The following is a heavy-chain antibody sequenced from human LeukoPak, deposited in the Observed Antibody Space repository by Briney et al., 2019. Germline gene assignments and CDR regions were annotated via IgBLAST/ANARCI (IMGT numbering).Heavy chain of an antibody. CDR1: GYTFTGYY. CDR3: ARSYYYDSSGYYDAFDI. D-gene: IGHD3-22*01. CDR2: INPNSGGT. Sequence: ASVKVSCKASGYTFTGYYMHWVRQSPGQGLEWMGWINPNSGGTNYAQKFQGRVTMTRDTSISTAYMELSRLRSEDTAVCYCARSYYYDSSGYYDAFDIWGQGTMVTVSS. J-gene: IGHJ3*02. V-gene: IGHV1-2*02.